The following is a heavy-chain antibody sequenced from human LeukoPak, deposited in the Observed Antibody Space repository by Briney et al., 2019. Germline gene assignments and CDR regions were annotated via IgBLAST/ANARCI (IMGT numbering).Heavy chain of an antibody. V-gene: IGHV1-18*01. CDR2: ISAYNGYT. D-gene: IGHD3-10*01. CDR3: ARVGINRLMWSGEKNYYYYMDV. CDR1: GYTFTSYG. J-gene: IGHJ6*03. Sequence: ASVKVSCKASGYTFTSYGINWVRQAPGQGLEWVGWISAYNGYTDFAQKLQGRVTMTTDTSTSTASMELRSLRSDDTAVYYCARVGINRLMWSGEKNYYYYMDVWGKGTTVTTSS.